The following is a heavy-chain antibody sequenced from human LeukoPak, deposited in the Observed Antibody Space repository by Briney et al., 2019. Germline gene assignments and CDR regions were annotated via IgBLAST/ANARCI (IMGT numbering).Heavy chain of an antibody. V-gene: IGHV1-8*01. CDR1: GYTFTNYE. Sequence: ASVKVSCKASGYTFTNYEINWVRQATGHGLEWMGWMNPNSGDTGYAQKFQGRITMTRSTSITKAYMELSGLRSEDTAVYYCARGLGSYDSSGLTWPMISFWGQGTQVTVSS. D-gene: IGHD3-22*01. CDR2: MNPNSGDT. CDR3: ARGLGSYDSSGLTWPMISF. J-gene: IGHJ4*02.